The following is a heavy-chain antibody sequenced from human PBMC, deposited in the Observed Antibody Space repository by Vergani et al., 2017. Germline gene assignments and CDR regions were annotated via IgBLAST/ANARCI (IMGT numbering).Heavy chain of an antibody. Sequence: EVQLVQSGAEVKKPGESLKISCKGSGYSFTSYWIGWVRQMPGKGLEWMGIIYPGDSDTRYSPSFQGQVTISAVKSISTAYLQWSSLKASDTAMYYCARQALWFGELSGMDVWGQGTTVTVSS. CDR2: IYPGDSDT. CDR1: GYSFTSYW. CDR3: ARQALWFGELSGMDV. V-gene: IGHV5-51*01. J-gene: IGHJ6*02. D-gene: IGHD3-10*01.